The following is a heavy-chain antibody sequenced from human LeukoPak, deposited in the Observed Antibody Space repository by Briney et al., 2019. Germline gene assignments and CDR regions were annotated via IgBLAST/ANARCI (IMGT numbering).Heavy chain of an antibody. CDR2: ISSSSSYI. Sequence: KPGGSLRLSCAASGFTFSSYSMNWVRQAPGKGLEWVSSISSSSSYIYYADSVKGRFTISRDNAKNSLYLQMNSLRAEDTAVYYCARGRVVTTSSFDYWGQGTLVTVSS. D-gene: IGHD2-21*02. CDR3: ARGRVVTTSSFDY. J-gene: IGHJ4*02. V-gene: IGHV3-21*01. CDR1: GFTFSSYS.